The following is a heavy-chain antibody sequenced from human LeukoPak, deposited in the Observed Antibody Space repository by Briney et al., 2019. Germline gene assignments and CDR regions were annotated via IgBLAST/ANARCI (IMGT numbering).Heavy chain of an antibody. D-gene: IGHD2-21*01. CDR1: GDSISSGDYY. CDR3: ASSSLVVVVTYGFDI. Sequence: PSETLSLTCTVSGDSISSGDYYWTWIRQPPGKGLEWIGEISHTGSTNYNPSFNSRVTMSVDKSKSQFSLNLKSVTAADTALYYCASSSLVVVVTYGFDIWGRGTVVTVSS. CDR2: ISHTGST. J-gene: IGHJ3*02. V-gene: IGHV4-30-4*01.